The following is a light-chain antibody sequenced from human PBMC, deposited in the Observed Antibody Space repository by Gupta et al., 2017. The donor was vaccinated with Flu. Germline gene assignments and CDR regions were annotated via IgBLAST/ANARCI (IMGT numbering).Light chain of an antibody. CDR1: QSVSSY. Sequence: EIVLTQSPATLSLSPGERATLSCRASQSVSSYLAWYQQKPGQAPRLLIYDASNRATGIPARFSGSGSGTEFTLTISSLEPEDIAVYYCQQCRNWRGTFGSWTKMEIK. J-gene: IGKJ2*01. V-gene: IGKV3-11*01. CDR3: QQCRNWRGT. CDR2: DAS.